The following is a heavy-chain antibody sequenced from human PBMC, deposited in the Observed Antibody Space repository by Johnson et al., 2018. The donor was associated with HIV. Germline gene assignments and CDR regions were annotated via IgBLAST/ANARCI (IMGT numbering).Heavy chain of an antibody. CDR3: VRGGSDAFDI. V-gene: IGHV3-13*01. D-gene: IGHD3-10*01. J-gene: IGHJ3*02. Sequence: VQLVESGGGLVQPGGSLRLSCAASGFTFYSYDMHWVRHATGKGLDWISAIGTAGDTIYSGSWKGRFSISSDNAKTSLYLQMNSLRPGDTAVYYCVRGGSDAFDIWGQGTMVTVSS. CDR1: GFTFYSYD. CDR2: IGTAGDT.